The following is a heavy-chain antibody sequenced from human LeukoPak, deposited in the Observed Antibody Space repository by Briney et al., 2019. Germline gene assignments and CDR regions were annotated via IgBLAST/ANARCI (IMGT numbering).Heavy chain of an antibody. CDR1: GFTFSSYA. CDR3: VKRIYPWWPPRGDFDY. J-gene: IGHJ4*02. D-gene: IGHD2-15*01. Sequence: QPGGSLRLSCSASGFTFSSYAMHWVRQAPGKGLEYVSAISRKGGSTYYADSVKGRFTISRDNSKNTLYLQMSSLRAEDTAVYYCVKRIYPWWPPRGDFDYWGQGTLVTISS. V-gene: IGHV3-64D*06. CDR2: ISRKGGST.